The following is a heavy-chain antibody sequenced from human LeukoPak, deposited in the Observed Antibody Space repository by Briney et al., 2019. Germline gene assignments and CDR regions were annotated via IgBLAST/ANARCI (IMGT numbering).Heavy chain of an antibody. J-gene: IGHJ5*02. CDR2: FDPEDGET. CDR3: ATESSPEYSSSYNWFDP. CDR1: GYTFTGYY. V-gene: IGHV1-24*01. Sequence: GASVKVSCKASGYTFTGYYMHWVRQAPGKGLEWMGGFDPEDGETIYAQKFQGRVTMTEDTSTDTAYMELSSLRSEDTAVYYCATESSPEYSSSYNWFDPWGQGTLVTVSS. D-gene: IGHD6-6*01.